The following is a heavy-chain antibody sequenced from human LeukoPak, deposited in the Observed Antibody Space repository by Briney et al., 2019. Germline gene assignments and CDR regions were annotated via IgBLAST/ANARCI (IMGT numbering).Heavy chain of an antibody. V-gene: IGHV5-51*01. CDR1: GYSFTSYW. CDR2: IYPGDSDT. D-gene: IGHD3-22*01. CDR3: ARQSYEEWFDP. J-gene: IGHJ5*02. Sequence: GESLKISCKGSGYSFTSYWIGWVRQMPGKGLGGMGIIYPGDSDTRYSPSFQGQVTISADKSISTAYLQWSSLKASDTAMYYCARQSYEEWFDPWGQGTLVTVSS.